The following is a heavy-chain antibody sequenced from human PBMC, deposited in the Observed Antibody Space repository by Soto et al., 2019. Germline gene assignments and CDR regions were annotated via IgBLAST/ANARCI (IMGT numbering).Heavy chain of an antibody. J-gene: IGHJ4*02. V-gene: IGHV3-53*01. CDR1: GFTVSNNH. CDR2: VHGGGST. CDR3: AGRLTTAASLDY. Sequence: VQLVESGGGLIQPGGSLRLSCAASGFTVSNNHMTWVRQAAGKGLELVSFVHGGGSTSYADSVKGRFTISRDNSKDTLLLQMDSLRAEDTAIYYCAGRLTTAASLDYWGRGTLVTVSS. D-gene: IGHD3-16*01.